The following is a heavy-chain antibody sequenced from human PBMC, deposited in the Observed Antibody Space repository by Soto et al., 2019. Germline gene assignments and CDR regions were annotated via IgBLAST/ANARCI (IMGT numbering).Heavy chain of an antibody. CDR3: ASFSIAAADPYGMDV. D-gene: IGHD6-13*01. J-gene: IGHJ6*02. CDR2: ISAYNGNT. CDR1: GYTFTSYG. V-gene: IGHV1-18*01. Sequence: QVQLVQSGAEVKKPGASVKVSCKASGYTFTSYGFSWVRQAPGQGLEWMGWISAYNGNTNYAQKVQGRVTMTTDTSTSTAYMELRSVGSDDTAVYYCASFSIAAADPYGMDVWGQGTTVTVSS.